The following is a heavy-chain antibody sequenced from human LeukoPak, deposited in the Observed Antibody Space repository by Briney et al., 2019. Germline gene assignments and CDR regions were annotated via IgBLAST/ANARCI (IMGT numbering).Heavy chain of an antibody. J-gene: IGHJ4*02. Sequence: GGSLRLSCAASGFTFSSYWMSWVRQAPGKGLEWVANIKQDGREKYYVDSVKGRFTISRDNAKNSLYLQMDSLRAEDTAVYYCARVEDYDILTGFDYWGQGTLVTVSS. D-gene: IGHD3-9*01. CDR2: IKQDGREK. V-gene: IGHV3-7*01. CDR1: GFTFSSYW. CDR3: ARVEDYDILTGFDY.